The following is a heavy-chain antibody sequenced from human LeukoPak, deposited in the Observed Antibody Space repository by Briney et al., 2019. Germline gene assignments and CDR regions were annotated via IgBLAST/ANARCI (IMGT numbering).Heavy chain of an antibody. CDR1: GFTFDYHT. J-gene: IGHJ5*02. CDR2: IAVSGDKA. Sequence: GGSLRLSCATSGFTFDYHTMTWVRQAPGKGLGWVANIAVSGDKAYSVDAVKGRFTISRDNAKNSVFLQINSLRAEDTAGSNVAREWFLARYSWGQGALVAVSS. CDR3: AREWFLARYS. V-gene: IGHV3-7*01. D-gene: IGHD3-10*01.